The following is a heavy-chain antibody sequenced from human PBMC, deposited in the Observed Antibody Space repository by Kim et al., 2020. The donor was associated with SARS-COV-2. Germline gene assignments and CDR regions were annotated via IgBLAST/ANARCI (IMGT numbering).Heavy chain of an antibody. J-gene: IGHJ6*02. CDR2: INAGNGDT. CDR3: ARRGSGHGLDV. V-gene: IGHV1-3*01. D-gene: IGHD6-25*01. CDR1: GYTFTTYS. Sequence: ASVKVSCKPSGYTFTTYSIHWVRQAPGQSLEWMAWINAGNGDTGYSQKLQDRVTLTRDTFASTVYMELSSLMSEDTAVYYCARRGSGHGLDVWGQGTTVTVSS.